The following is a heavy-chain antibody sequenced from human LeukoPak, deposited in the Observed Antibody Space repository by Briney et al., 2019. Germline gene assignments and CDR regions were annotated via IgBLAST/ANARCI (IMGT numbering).Heavy chain of an antibody. V-gene: IGHV1-18*01. CDR3: ARDEGVGERGAY. CDR1: GFTFTNYC. Sequence: ASVKVSCKASGFTFTNYCISWVRQAPGQGLEWMGWISAYNGDTNYAQKLQDRVTMTTDTSTSTAYMELRSLRSDDTAMYYCARDEGVGERGAYWGQGTLVTVSS. CDR2: ISAYNGDT. D-gene: IGHD3-16*01. J-gene: IGHJ4*02.